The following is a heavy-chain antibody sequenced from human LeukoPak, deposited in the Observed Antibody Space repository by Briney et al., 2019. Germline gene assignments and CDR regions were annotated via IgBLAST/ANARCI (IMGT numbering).Heavy chain of an antibody. CDR2: INPSGGST. CDR1: GYTFTSYY. Sequence: RASVKVSCKASGYTFTSYYMHWVRQAPGQGLEWMGIINPSGGSTSYAQKFQGRVTMTRDTSTSTVYMELSSLRSEDTAVYYCARDMGNYCSGGSCHSVSPPDYWGQGTLVTVSS. CDR3: ARDMGNYCSGGSCHSVSPPDY. V-gene: IGHV1-46*01. D-gene: IGHD2-15*01. J-gene: IGHJ4*02.